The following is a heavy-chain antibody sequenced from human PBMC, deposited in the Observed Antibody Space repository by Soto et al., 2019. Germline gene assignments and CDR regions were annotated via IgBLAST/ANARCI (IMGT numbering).Heavy chain of an antibody. V-gene: IGHV4-59*02. CDR2: IYASGRP. J-gene: IGHJ4*02. CDR3: ARGVGSSPPQY. CDR1: GGSVSVYY. Sequence: PSETLSLTCTISGGSVSVYYWRWIRQSTGQGLEWIGYIYASGRPYYNPSLRSRVTISADTSKNQISLKLTSPTAADTAVYYWARGVGSSPPQYWGRGTLVTVSS. D-gene: IGHD1-26*01.